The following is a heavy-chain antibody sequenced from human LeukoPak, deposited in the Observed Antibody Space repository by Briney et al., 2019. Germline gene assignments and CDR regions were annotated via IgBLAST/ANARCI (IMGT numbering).Heavy chain of an antibody. CDR2: IGSASGTK. Sequence: GGSLRLSCVASGFTFSYYPLSWVRQAPGKGLEWVAAIGSASGTKYYADSVKGRFAISRDDSKSTLYLQMSSLRVEDTAVYYCIVFGDSNHWGQGTLVTVSS. CDR1: GFTFSYYP. J-gene: IGHJ5*02. CDR3: IVFGDSNH. V-gene: IGHV3-23*01. D-gene: IGHD4-17*01.